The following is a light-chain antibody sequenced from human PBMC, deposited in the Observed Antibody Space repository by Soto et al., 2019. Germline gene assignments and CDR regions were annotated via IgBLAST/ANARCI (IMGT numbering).Light chain of an antibody. CDR1: QSFSSRS. CDR2: GAS. CDR3: QQYCISGT. J-gene: IGKJ1*01. V-gene: IGKV3-20*01. Sequence: EIVMTRSPGTMSVSPWERATLSFRASQSFSSRSLAWYQQKPGQAPRLLISGASSMATGIPDRFSGSGSGTDFTLTIIRLEPEDVADCYCQQYCISGTFGQGTKVDIK.